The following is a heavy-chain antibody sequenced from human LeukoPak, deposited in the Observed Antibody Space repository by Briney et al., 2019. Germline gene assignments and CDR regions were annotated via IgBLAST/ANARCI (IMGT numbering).Heavy chain of an antibody. CDR2: ISYDGSNK. CDR3: AKDSGWLADYFDY. J-gene: IGHJ4*02. CDR1: GFTFSSYG. D-gene: IGHD6-19*01. V-gene: IGHV3-30*18. Sequence: PGGSLRLSCAASGFTFSSYGMHWVRQAPGKGLEWVAVISYDGSNKYYADSVKGRFTISRDNSKNTLYLQMNSLRAEDTAVYYCAKDSGWLADYFDYWGQGTLVTVSS.